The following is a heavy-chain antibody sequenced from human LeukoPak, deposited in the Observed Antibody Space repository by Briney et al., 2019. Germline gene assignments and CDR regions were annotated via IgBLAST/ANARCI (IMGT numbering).Heavy chain of an antibody. Sequence: GGSLRLSCAAGGFTFSSYGMHWVRQAPGKGLEWVAVIWYDGSNKYYADSVKGRFTISRDNSKNTLYLQMNSLRAEDTAVYYCAKTPPRDCGGDCYWHFQYWGQGTLVTVSS. CDR3: AKTPPRDCGGDCYWHFQY. J-gene: IGHJ1*01. CDR1: GFTFSSYG. V-gene: IGHV3-33*06. D-gene: IGHD2-21*02. CDR2: IWYDGSNK.